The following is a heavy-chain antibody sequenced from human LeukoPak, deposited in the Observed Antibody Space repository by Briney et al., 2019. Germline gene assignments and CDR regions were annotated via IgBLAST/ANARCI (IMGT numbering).Heavy chain of an antibody. J-gene: IGHJ4*02. CDR1: GGSISSGGYY. D-gene: IGHD6-19*01. CDR2: IYYSGST. Sequence: SETLSLTCTVSGGSISSGGYYWSWIRQHPGKGLEWIGYIYYSGSTYYNPSLKSRVTISVDTSKNQFSLKLTSVTAADTAVYYCARTPAVPGTFDYWGQSTLAVVSS. CDR3: ARTPAVPGTFDY. V-gene: IGHV4-31*03.